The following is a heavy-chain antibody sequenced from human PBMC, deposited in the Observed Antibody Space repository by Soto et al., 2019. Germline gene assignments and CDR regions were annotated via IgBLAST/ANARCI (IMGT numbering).Heavy chain of an antibody. J-gene: IGHJ4*02. V-gene: IGHV4-31*02. D-gene: IGHD1-26*01. Sequence: LSLTFSVSGASTVSHYHWTWIRQPPGKGLEWMGYIFNSGTTFYNPSLTSRLSISMDTSGNHFSLELRSVTAADTAVYYCALALGPTTGLDYWGQGTLVTVSS. CDR3: ALALGPTTGLDY. CDR2: IFNSGTT. CDR1: GASTVSHYH.